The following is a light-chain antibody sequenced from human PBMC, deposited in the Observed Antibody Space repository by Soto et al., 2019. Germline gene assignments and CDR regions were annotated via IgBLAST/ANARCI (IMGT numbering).Light chain of an antibody. CDR3: QSYDNNNRHVV. CDR2: ETN. J-gene: IGLJ2*01. V-gene: IGLV6-57*04. Sequence: NFMLTQAHSVSESPGKTVTISCTRSSGSIASNYVQWYQQRPGSAPTTVIYETNQRTSGVPDRFSGSIDSSSNSASLTISGLKTDDEADYYCQSYDNNNRHVVFGGGTKLTVL. CDR1: SGSIASNY.